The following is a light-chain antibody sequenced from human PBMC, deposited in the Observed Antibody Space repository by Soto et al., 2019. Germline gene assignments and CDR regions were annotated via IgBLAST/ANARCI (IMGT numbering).Light chain of an antibody. J-gene: IGLJ1*01. CDR2: EVS. CDR3: SSYTSSSTLV. V-gene: IGLV2-14*01. CDR1: SSDVGGYNY. Sequence: QSVLTKPASVAGSPGQSITISCTGTSSDVGGYNYVSWYQPHPGKAPKLMIYEVSTRPSGVSNRFSGSKSGNTASLTISGLQAEDEADYYCSSYTSSSTLVFGTGTKVTVL.